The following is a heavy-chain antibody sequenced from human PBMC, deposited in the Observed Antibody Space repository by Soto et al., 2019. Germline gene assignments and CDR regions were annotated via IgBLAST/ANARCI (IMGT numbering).Heavy chain of an antibody. V-gene: IGHV1-69*08. CDR3: ARDSRGYCSSTSCYALKYNWFDP. CDR1: GGTFSSYT. Sequence: QVQLVQSGAEVKKPGSSVKVSCKASGGTFSSYTISWVRQAPGQGLEWMGRIIPILGIANYAQKFQGRVTITADKSTSTAYMELSSLRSEDTAVYYCARDSRGYCSSTSCYALKYNWFDPWGQGTLVTVSS. D-gene: IGHD2-2*01. J-gene: IGHJ5*02. CDR2: IIPILGIA.